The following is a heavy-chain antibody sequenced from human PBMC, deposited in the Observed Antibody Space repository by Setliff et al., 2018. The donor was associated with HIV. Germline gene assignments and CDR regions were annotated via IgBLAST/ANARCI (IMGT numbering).Heavy chain of an antibody. V-gene: IGHV1-69*05. CDR1: GGTFSSYA. D-gene: IGHD6-19*01. J-gene: IGHJ6*02. Sequence: SVKVSCKASGGTFSSYAISWVRQAPGQGLEWMGGIIPIFGTANYAQKFQGRVTMTIDTSTSTAYMELRSLRSDDTAVYFCARLGSGWSDSYYYAMDVWGQGTTVTVSS. CDR2: IIPIFGTA. CDR3: ARLGSGWSDSYYYAMDV.